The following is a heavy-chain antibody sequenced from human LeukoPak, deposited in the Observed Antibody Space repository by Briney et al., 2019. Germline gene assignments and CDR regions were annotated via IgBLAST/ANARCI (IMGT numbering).Heavy chain of an antibody. Sequence: GGSLRLSCAASGFTFSSYSMNWVRQAPGKGLEWVSSISSSSSYIYYADSVKGRFTISRDNAMNSLYLQMNSLRAEDTAVYYCARLSDIAADYYYYMDVWGKGTTVTVSS. V-gene: IGHV3-21*01. J-gene: IGHJ6*03. D-gene: IGHD6-13*01. CDR2: ISSSSSYI. CDR3: ARLSDIAADYYYYMDV. CDR1: GFTFSSYS.